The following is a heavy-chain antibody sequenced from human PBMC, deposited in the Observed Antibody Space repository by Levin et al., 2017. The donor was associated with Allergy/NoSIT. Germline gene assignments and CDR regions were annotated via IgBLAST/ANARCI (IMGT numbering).Heavy chain of an antibody. J-gene: IGHJ3*02. V-gene: IGHV1-69*06. CDR3: ARDRIAYKLGVEAFDI. D-gene: IGHD6-13*01. CDR2: FIPIFGTA. Sequence: SVKVSCKASGGTFSSYAISWVRQAPGQGLEWMGGFIPIFGTANYAQKFQGRVTITADKSTSTAYMELSSLRSEDTAVYYCARDRIAYKLGVEAFDIWGQGTMVTVSS. CDR1: GGTFSSYA.